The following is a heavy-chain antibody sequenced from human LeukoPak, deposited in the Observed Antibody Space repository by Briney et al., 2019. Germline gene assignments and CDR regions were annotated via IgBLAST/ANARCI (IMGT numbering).Heavy chain of an antibody. D-gene: IGHD5-18*01. Sequence: PSETLSLTCPVSGGSISSYYWSWIRQPPGKGLEWIGYIYYSGSTNYNPSLKSRVTISVDTSKNQFSLKLSSVTAADTAVYYCARGDTAMATPYFDYWGQGTLVTVSS. V-gene: IGHV4-59*01. CDR2: IYYSGST. CDR1: GGSISSYY. CDR3: ARGDTAMATPYFDY. J-gene: IGHJ4*02.